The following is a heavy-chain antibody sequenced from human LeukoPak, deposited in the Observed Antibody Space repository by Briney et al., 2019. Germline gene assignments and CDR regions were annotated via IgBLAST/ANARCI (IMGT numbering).Heavy chain of an antibody. J-gene: IGHJ4*02. D-gene: IGHD1-26*01. V-gene: IGHV3-7*01. CDR2: IKQDGSEK. Sequence: GGSLSLSFVVSRFTLSSYWMSWVRQAPGKGLEWVANIKQDGSEKYYVDSVKGRFTMSRDNAKNSLYLQMNSLRAEDMAVYYCARVQWELRGVGSYFEYWGQGALVTVSS. CDR1: RFTLSSYW. CDR3: ARVQWELRGVGSYFEY.